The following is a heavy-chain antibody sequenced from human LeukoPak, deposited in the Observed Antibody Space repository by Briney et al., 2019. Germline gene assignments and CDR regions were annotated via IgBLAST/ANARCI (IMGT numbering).Heavy chain of an antibody. D-gene: IGHD1-26*01. CDR2: IKHVGTEK. J-gene: IGHJ4*02. Sequence: GGSLRLSCTASGFTFSGYWMSWVRQAPGKGLEWVANIKHVGTEKYYVDSVKGRFTISRDNAKNSLYLQMNSLRAEDTAVYYCARDREARYFDYWGQGTLVAVSS. V-gene: IGHV3-7*03. CDR3: ARDREARYFDY. CDR1: GFTFSGYW.